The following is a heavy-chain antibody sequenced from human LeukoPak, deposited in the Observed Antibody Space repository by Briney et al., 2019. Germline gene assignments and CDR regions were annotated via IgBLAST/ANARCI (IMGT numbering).Heavy chain of an antibody. CDR3: AKGDMSVTAPHDAFDI. J-gene: IGHJ3*02. CDR2: ISSGSTYI. CDR1: GFTFSTYS. Sequence: GGSLRLSCAASGFTFSTYSMNWVRQAPGKGLEWVSSISSGSTYIYYADSVKGRFTISRDNSKNTLCLQMNSLRAEDTAVYYCAKGDMSVTAPHDAFDIWGQGTMVTVSS. V-gene: IGHV3-21*04. D-gene: IGHD2-21*02.